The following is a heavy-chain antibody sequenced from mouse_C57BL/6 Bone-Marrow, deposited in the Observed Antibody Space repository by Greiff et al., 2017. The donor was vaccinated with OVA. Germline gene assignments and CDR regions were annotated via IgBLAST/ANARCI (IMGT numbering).Heavy chain of an antibody. CDR2: ISYSGST. J-gene: IGHJ1*03. Sequence: DVKLQESGPGLAKPSQTLSLTCSVTGYSITSDYWNWIRKFPGNKLEYMGYISYSGSTYYNPSLNSRISIPRDTSKNQYYLQLNSVTTEDTATYYCARYSYGRRPGGYFDVWGTGTTGTVSS. CDR3: ARYSYGRRPGGYFDV. V-gene: IGHV3-8*01. CDR1: GYSITSDY. D-gene: IGHD1-1*01.